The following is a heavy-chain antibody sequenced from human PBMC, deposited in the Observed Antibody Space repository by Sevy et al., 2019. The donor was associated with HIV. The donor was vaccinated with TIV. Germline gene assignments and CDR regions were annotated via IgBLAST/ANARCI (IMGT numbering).Heavy chain of an antibody. CDR1: GFTFNSYT. V-gene: IGHV3-23*01. CDR2: ISGSGGST. D-gene: IGHD2-21*02. CDR3: AKEMWVTYYFDY. Sequence: GGSLRLSCAASGFTFNSYTMNWVRQAPGKGLEWVSAISGSGGSTYYADSVKGRFTISRDNSKNTLYLQMNSLRAEDTAVYYCAKEMWVTYYFDYWGQGTLVTVSS. J-gene: IGHJ4*02.